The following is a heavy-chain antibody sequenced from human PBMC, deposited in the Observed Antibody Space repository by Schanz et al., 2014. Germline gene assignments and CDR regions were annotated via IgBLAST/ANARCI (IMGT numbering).Heavy chain of an antibody. D-gene: IGHD5-12*01. CDR2: ISIRGGNT. CDR1: GFTFSTYA. CDR3: ARDGGRDGYNLAFDV. J-gene: IGHJ3*01. V-gene: IGHV3-23*04. Sequence: EVQLVESGGGLVQPGGSLRLSCAASGFTFSTYAMTWVRQAPGKGLEWVSSISIRGGNTYYTDSVKGRFIISRDSSKNTLFLQMNSLRAEDTAVYFCARDGGRDGYNLAFDVWGQGTLVTVSS.